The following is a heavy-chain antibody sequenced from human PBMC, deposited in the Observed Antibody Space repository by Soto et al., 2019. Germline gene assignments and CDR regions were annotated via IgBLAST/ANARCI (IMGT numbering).Heavy chain of an antibody. V-gene: IGHV4-59*01. CDR3: AKNWNWGSLVH. CDR1: GGSISSYY. CDR2: IYYSVST. J-gene: IGHJ4*02. Sequence: PSETLSLTCTVSGGSISSYYWSWIRQPPGKGLEWIGYIYYSVSTNYNPSLKSRVTISLDMSKNQFSLKLSSVTAADAAVYYCAKNWNWGSLVHWGQGTPVTVS. D-gene: IGHD7-27*01.